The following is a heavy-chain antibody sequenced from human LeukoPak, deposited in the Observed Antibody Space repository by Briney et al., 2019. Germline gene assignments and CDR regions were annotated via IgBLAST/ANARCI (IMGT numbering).Heavy chain of an antibody. J-gene: IGHJ4*02. CDR1: GGSFSGYY. V-gene: IGHV4-34*01. CDR2: INHSGST. CDR3: ARSGGRY. Sequence: SETLSLTCAVYGGSFSGYYWSWIRPPPGKGLEWIGEINHSGSTNYNPSLKSRVTISVDTSKNQFSLKLSSVTAADTAVYYCARSGGRYWGQGTLVTVSS. D-gene: IGHD2-15*01.